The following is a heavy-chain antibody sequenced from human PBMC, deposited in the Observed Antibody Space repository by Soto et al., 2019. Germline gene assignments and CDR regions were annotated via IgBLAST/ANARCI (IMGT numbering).Heavy chain of an antibody. J-gene: IGHJ4*02. CDR3: VRERGGSVDY. CDR1: GASIYSNTYY. V-gene: IGHV4-39*01. Sequence: QVQLQESGPGLVMPSETLSLTCTVSGASIYSNTYYWGWIRQPPGKGRDWIGPIHYSGATFYKPSLESRVTMSADPSKYQFYLKVMSVSAADTALYYCVRERGGSVDYWGQGIVGTVSS. CDR2: IHYSGAT. D-gene: IGHD3-10*01.